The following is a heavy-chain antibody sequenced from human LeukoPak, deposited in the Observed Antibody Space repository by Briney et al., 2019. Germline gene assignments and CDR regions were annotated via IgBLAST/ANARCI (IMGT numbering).Heavy chain of an antibody. D-gene: IGHD3-22*01. CDR2: INPNSGGT. J-gene: IGHJ3*02. V-gene: IGHV1-2*02. CDR1: GYTFTGYY. Sequence: ASVKVSCKASGYTFTGYYMHWVRQAPGQGLEWMGWINPNSGGTNYAQKFQGRVTMTRDTSISTAYMELSRLRSDDTAVYYCARGMYYYDSRGLFDIWGQGTMVTVSS. CDR3: ARGMYYYDSRGLFDI.